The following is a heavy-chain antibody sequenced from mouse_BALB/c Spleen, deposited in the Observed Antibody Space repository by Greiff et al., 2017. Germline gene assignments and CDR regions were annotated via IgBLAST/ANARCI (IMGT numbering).Heavy chain of an antibody. CDR1: GYSITSDYA. V-gene: IGHV3-2*02. CDR3: ARDSSGYWFAY. D-gene: IGHD3-2*01. CDR2: ISYSGST. Sequence: VQLKESGPGLVKPSQSLSLTCTVTGYSITSDYAWNWIRQFPGNKLEWMGYISYSGSTSYNPSLKSRISITRDTSKNQFFLQLNSVTTEDTATYDCARDSSGYWFAYWGQGTLVTVSA. J-gene: IGHJ3*01.